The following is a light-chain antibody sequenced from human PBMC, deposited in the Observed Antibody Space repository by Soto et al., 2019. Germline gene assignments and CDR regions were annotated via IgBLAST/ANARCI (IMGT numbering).Light chain of an antibody. J-gene: IGKJ1*01. CDR2: DAS. Sequence: ENVLTQSPATLSLSPGDRATLSCRASQSVRSYLAWYQQKPGQAPRLLISDASNRATGVPARFSGSGSGTDFTRTISSLEPEDFAVYYCQQRSSGWTFGPGTKVEI. V-gene: IGKV3-11*01. CDR1: QSVRSY. CDR3: QQRSSGWT.